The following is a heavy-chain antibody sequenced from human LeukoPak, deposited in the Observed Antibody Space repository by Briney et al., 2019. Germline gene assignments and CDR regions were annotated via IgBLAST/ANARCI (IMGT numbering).Heavy chain of an antibody. CDR2: IDQDGSDK. J-gene: IGHJ5*02. Sequence: PGGSLRLSCAASGFTLSDFWMSWVRQAPGKGLEWVANIDQDGSDKNYVGSVKGRFTISRDDAKNSLFLQMNSLRAEDTAVYYCARESTEDRSGSWGQGTLVTVSS. CDR3: ARESTEDRSGS. D-gene: IGHD5/OR15-5a*01. CDR1: GFTLSDFW. V-gene: IGHV3-7*01.